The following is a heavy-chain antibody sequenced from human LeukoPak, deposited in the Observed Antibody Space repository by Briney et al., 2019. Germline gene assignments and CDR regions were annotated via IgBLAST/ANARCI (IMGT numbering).Heavy chain of an antibody. D-gene: IGHD6-19*01. CDR2: IYHSGST. J-gene: IGHJ5*02. Sequence: PSETLSLTCAVSNYFISGGHFWSWIRPPPGKGLEWIGTIYHSGSTYYNPSLKSRVTMSVDTSKNEFFLKLDSVTAVDTAVYYCARKSGYSSGWTWFDPWGQGTLVTVSS. CDR1: NYFISGGHF. V-gene: IGHV4-38-2*01. CDR3: ARKSGYSSGWTWFDP.